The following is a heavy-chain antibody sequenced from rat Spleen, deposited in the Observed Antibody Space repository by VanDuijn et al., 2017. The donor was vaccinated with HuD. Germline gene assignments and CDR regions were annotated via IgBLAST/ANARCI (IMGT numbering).Heavy chain of an antibody. J-gene: IGHJ4*01. D-gene: IGHD1-12*01. CDR2: MSHDGGGT. CDR1: GFTFSEYY. CDR3: RTDRRYYDISYVLDA. Sequence: EVQLVESGGGFVQPGRSLKLSCAASGFTFSEYYMAWVRQAPTKGLEWVASMSHDGGGTYYRDSVKDRFTISRDNAKSSLYLQMDSLRSEDTATYYCRTDRRYYDISYVLDAWGQGASVTVSS. V-gene: IGHV5-20*01.